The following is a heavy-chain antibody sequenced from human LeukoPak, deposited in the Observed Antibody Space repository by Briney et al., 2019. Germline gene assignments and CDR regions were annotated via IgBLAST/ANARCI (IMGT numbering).Heavy chain of an antibody. V-gene: IGHV3-74*01. J-gene: IGHJ4*02. Sequence: GGSLRLSCAASGFTFSTYWMHWVRQAPGKGLVWVARIKGDGSSTIYADSVKGRFTISRDNSKNTLYLQTSSLRAEDTAVYYCARHNYGDYFPALSLDYWGQGTLVTVSS. CDR2: IKGDGSST. CDR1: GFTFSTYW. D-gene: IGHD4-17*01. CDR3: ARHNYGDYFPALSLDY.